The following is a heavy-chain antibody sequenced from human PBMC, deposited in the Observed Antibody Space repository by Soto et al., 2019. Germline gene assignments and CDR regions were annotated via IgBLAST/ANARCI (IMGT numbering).Heavy chain of an antibody. CDR1: GFMFSDYA. Sequence: GGSLRLSCAASGFMFSDYAMTWARQAPGKELEWVSGLLRPGRSTYYADSVKGRFTISGDTSANTVYLQMDSLRAEDTAVYYCAKDAIANDGIWLMDSWGQGAVVTVS. CDR2: LLRPGRST. J-gene: IGHJ5*02. D-gene: IGHD3-16*01. V-gene: IGHV3-23*01. CDR3: AKDAIANDGIWLMDS.